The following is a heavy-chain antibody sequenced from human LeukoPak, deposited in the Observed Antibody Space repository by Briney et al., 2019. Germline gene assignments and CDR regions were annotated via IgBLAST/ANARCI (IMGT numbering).Heavy chain of an antibody. V-gene: IGHV3-48*01. CDR2: ISSSSSTI. Sequence: GGSLRLSCAASGFTFSSYSMNWVRQAPGKGLEWVSYISSSSSTIYYADSVKGRFTISRDNAKNSLYLQMNSLRAEDTAVYYCARDNPNTAPGAFDIWGQGTMVTVSS. D-gene: IGHD1-14*01. J-gene: IGHJ3*02. CDR1: GFTFSSYS. CDR3: ARDNPNTAPGAFDI.